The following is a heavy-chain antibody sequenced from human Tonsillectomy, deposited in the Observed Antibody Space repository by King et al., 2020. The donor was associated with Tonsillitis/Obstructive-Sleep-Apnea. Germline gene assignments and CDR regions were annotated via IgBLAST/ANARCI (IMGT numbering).Heavy chain of an antibody. CDR1: GYSFTSYW. D-gene: IGHD6-19*01. CDR3: ASIPSGSIAVAGTQIAK. V-gene: IGHV5-10-1*01. J-gene: IGHJ4*02. Sequence: VQLVESGAEVKKPGESLRISCKGSGYSFTSYWISWVRQMPGKGLEWMGRIDPSDSYTNYSPSFQGHVTISADKSISTAYLQWSSLKASDTAMYYCASIPSGSIAVAGTQIAKWGQGTLVTVSS. CDR2: IDPSDSYT.